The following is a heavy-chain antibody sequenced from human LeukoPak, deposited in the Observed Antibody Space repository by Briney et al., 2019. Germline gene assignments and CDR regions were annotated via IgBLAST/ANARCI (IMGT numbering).Heavy chain of an antibody. Sequence: PGGSLRLSCAASGFTFSSYWMHWVRQTPEKGLVWVSRINSDGRGTSYADSVKGRFTISRDNAKNTLYLQMNSLRAEDTAVYYCTRGGVDYWGQGTLVTVSS. J-gene: IGHJ4*02. V-gene: IGHV3-74*01. CDR2: INSDGRGT. D-gene: IGHD3-16*01. CDR1: GFTFSSYW. CDR3: TRGGVDY.